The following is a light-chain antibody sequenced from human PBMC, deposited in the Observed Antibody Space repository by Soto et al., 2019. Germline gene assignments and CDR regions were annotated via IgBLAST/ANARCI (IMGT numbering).Light chain of an antibody. CDR1: SSNIGAGYD. CDR3: QSYDSSLSVWV. J-gene: IGLJ3*02. V-gene: IGLV1-40*01. CDR2: GNS. Sequence: QSVLTQPPSVSVAPGQRVTISCTGSSSNIGAGYDVHWYQQLPGTAHKLLIYGNSNRPSGVPDRFSGSKSGTSASLAITGLQAEDEADYYCQSYDSSLSVWVFGGGT.